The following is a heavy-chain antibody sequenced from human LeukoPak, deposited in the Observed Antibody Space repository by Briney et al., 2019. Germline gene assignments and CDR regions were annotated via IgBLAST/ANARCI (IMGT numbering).Heavy chain of an antibody. CDR3: ARRVRSTGWYIFDF. J-gene: IGHJ4*02. CDR2: VSGDGSST. CDR1: GFTVSNHW. Sequence: GWSLRLSCAASGFTVSNHWMHWVRQAPGKGLVGVARVSGDGSSTSYPDSVKGPCTISRDNAKGTLYLQMHSLRAEDTAVYYCARRVRSTGWYIFDFWGQGTLVTVSS. D-gene: IGHD6-19*01. V-gene: IGHV3-74*01.